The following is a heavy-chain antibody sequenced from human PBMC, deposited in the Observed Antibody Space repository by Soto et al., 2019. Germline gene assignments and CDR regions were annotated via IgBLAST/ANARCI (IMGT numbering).Heavy chain of an antibody. Sequence: SVKVSCKASGYTFTYRYLHWVRQAPGQALEWMGWITPFNGNTNYAQKFQDRVTITRDRSMSTAYMELSSLRSEDTAMYYCATARRDYGSGSPGEFDPWGQGTLVTVSS. CDR3: ATARRDYGSGSPGEFDP. CDR1: GYTFTYRY. V-gene: IGHV1-45*02. D-gene: IGHD3-10*01. J-gene: IGHJ5*02. CDR2: ITPFNGNT.